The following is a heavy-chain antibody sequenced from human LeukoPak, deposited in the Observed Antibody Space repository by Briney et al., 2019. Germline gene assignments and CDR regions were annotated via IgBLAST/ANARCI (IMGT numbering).Heavy chain of an antibody. D-gene: IGHD6-6*01. CDR3: ARDRYSSSCGGWFDP. J-gene: IGHJ5*02. Sequence: SETLSLTCTVSGGSISSYYWSWIRQPPGKGLEWIGYIYYSGSTNYNPSLKSRVTISVDTSKNQFSLKLSSVTAADTAVYYCARDRYSSSCGGWFDPWGEGTLVTVSS. CDR2: IYYSGST. V-gene: IGHV4-59*01. CDR1: GGSISSYY.